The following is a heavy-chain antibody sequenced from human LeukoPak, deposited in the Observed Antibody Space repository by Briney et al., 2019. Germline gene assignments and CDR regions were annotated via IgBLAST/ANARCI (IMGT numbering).Heavy chain of an antibody. CDR3: ARDPLSTNDFDI. J-gene: IGHJ3*02. Sequence: SETLSLTCTVSGGSITNSYWNWIWKSPGQGLELIGYINYSGSSNYNPSLKSRVTISVDTSKNQSSLKLSSVTAADTAVYFCARDPLSTNDFDIWGQGTMVTVSS. CDR1: GGSITNSY. D-gene: IGHD1-1*01. V-gene: IGHV4-59*01. CDR2: INYSGSS.